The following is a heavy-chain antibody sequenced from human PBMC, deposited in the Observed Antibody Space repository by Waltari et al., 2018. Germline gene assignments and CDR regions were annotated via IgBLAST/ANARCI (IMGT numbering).Heavy chain of an antibody. CDR1: GYTFTGYY. V-gene: IGHV1-2*02. D-gene: IGHD3-9*01. J-gene: IGHJ4*02. CDR2: INPNSGGT. CDR3: ARDDYDILTGYPQTDY. Sequence: QVQLVQSGAEVKKPGASVKVSCKASGYTFTGYYMHWVRQAPGQGLEWKGWINPNSGGTNYAQKFQGRVTMTRDTSISTAYMELSRLRSDDTAVYYCARDDYDILTGYPQTDYWGQGTLVTVSS.